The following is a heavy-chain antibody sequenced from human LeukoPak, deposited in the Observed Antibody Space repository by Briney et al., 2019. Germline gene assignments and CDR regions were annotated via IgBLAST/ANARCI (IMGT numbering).Heavy chain of an antibody. D-gene: IGHD4-11*01. CDR3: ARDRGDYSDYSDFFDA. CDR2: IYSAGNT. CDR1: GFTVSSNY. J-gene: IGHJ4*02. V-gene: IGHV3-53*01. Sequence: GGSLRLSCAASGFTVSSNYMNWVRQAPGKGLEWVSVIYSAGNTYYTDSVKGRFTISRDDSKNTVYLQMDSLRAEDTAMYYCARDRGDYSDYSDFFDAWGQGTLVTFSS.